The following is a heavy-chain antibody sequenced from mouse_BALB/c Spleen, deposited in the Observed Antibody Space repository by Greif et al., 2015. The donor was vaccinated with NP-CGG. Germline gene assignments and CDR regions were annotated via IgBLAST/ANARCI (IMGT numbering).Heavy chain of an antibody. CDR1: GFTFTDYY. J-gene: IGHJ3*01. CDR2: IRNKANGYTT. Sequence: EVQGVESGGGLVQPGGSLRLSCATSGFTFTDYYMSWVRQPPGKALEWLGFIRNKANGYTTEHSASVKGRFTISRDNSQGVLFLQMNTLRAEDSASYCCARDSRQLGLPSFAYWGEGTLVTVSA. CDR3: ARDSRQLGLPSFAY. D-gene: IGHD3-1*01. V-gene: IGHV7-3*02.